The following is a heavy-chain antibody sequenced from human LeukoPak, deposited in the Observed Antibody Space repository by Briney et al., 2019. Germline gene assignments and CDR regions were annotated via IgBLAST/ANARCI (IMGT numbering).Heavy chain of an antibody. D-gene: IGHD2/OR15-2a*01. Sequence: PSETLSLTCAVYGGSFSGYYWSWIRQPPGKGLEWIGEIKHSGSTNYSPSLKSRVTISVDTSKNQSSLKLNSVTAADTAVYYCARGLSDYYFDYWGQGTLVTVSS. CDR2: IKHSGST. CDR3: ARGLSDYYFDY. V-gene: IGHV4-34*01. J-gene: IGHJ4*02. CDR1: GGSFSGYY.